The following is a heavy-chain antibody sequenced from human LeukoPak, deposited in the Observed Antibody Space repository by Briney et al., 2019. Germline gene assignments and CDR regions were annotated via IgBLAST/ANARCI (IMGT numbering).Heavy chain of an antibody. J-gene: IGHJ4*02. CDR1: GGSISSGDYY. D-gene: IGHD2-8*01. CDR3: ARRYCTNGVCYLFDY. V-gene: IGHV4-30-4*01. Sequence: SQTLSLTCTVSGGSISSGDYYWSWIRQPPGKGLEWIGYIYYSGSTYYNPSLKSRVTISVDTSKNQFSLKLSSVTAAGTAVYYCARRYCTNGVCYLFDYWGQGTLVTVSS. CDR2: IYYSGST.